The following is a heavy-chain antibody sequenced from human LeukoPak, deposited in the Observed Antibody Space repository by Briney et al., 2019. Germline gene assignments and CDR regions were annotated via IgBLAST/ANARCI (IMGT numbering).Heavy chain of an antibody. V-gene: IGHV1-69*13. Sequence: EASVKVSCKASGGTFSSYAISWVRQAPGQGLEWMGGIIPIFGTANYAQKFQGRVTITADESTSTAYMELSSLRSEDTAVYYCAREAGTAMVAWGQGTLVTVSS. J-gene: IGHJ5*02. CDR1: GGTFSSYA. CDR2: IIPIFGTA. CDR3: AREAGTAMVA. D-gene: IGHD5-18*01.